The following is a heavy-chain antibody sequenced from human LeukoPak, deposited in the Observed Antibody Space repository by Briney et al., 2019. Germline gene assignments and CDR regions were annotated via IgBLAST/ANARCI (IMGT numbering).Heavy chain of an antibody. CDR3: ARGWDSSGYYYDDYYYYYMDV. J-gene: IGHJ6*03. CDR2: INPSGGST. CDR1: GYTFTSYY. D-gene: IGHD3-22*01. Sequence: ASVKVSCKASGYTFTSYYMHWVRQAPGQGLEWMGIINPSGGSTSYAQKFQGRVTITADKSTSTAYMELSSLRSEDTAVYYCARGWDSSGYYYDDYYYYYMDVWGKGTTVTVSS. V-gene: IGHV1-46*01.